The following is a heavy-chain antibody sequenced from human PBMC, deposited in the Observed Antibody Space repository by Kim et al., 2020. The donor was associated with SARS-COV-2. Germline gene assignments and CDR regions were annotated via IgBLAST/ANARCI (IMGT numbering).Heavy chain of an antibody. CDR1: GFTVSSNC. Sequence: GGSLRLSCAASGFTVSSNCMRWVRQAPGKGLVWVSLINSGGSTSYSASAKNRCTISSSNNTNSTQYLKINLRTAEATVYYCGASLRYAWACYYSYYYG. CDR3: GASLRYAWACYYSYYYG. V-gene: IGHV3-53*01. CDR2: INSGGST. D-gene: IGHD2-21*02. J-gene: IGHJ6*01.